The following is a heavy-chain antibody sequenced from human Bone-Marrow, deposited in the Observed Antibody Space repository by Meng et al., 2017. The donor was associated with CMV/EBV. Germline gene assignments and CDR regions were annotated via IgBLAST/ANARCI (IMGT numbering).Heavy chain of an antibody. D-gene: IGHD6-6*01. V-gene: IGHV4-59*01. Sequence: SETLSLTCTVSGGSISSYYWTWIRQPPGKGLEWIGYIFYSGSTNYNPSLKSRVTISVDTSKNQFSLKLTSVNAADTAVYYCARAGAARSNFDYWGQGNLVTVSS. J-gene: IGHJ4*02. CDR3: ARAGAARSNFDY. CDR1: GGSISSYY. CDR2: IFYSGST.